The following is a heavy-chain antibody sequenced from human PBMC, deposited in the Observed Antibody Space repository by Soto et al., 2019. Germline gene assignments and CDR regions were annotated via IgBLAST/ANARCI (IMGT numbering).Heavy chain of an antibody. J-gene: IGHJ3*02. Sequence: QVQLVQSGAEVKKPGSSVKVSCKASGGTFSSYAISWVRQAPGQGLEWMGGIIPIFGTANYAQKFPGRVTITADKSTSTAYMELSSLRSEDTAVYYCARGGPRVTMIVVVTAFDIWGQGTMVTVSS. CDR3: ARGGPRVTMIVVVTAFDI. CDR2: IIPIFGTA. D-gene: IGHD3-22*01. CDR1: GGTFSSYA. V-gene: IGHV1-69*06.